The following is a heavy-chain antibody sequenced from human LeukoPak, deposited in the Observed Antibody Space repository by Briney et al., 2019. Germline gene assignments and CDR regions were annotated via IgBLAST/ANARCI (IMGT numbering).Heavy chain of an antibody. D-gene: IGHD2-15*01. CDR3: AKGFVVVVSATQSSWFDP. Sequence: GGTLRLSCAASGFTFSNYGMSWVRQAPGKGLDWVSAISGGAVSTYYADSVKGRFTISRDNSKNTLYLQMNTLRAEDTAVYYCAKGFVVVVSATQSSWFDPWGQGTLVTVSS. CDR2: ISGGAVST. J-gene: IGHJ5*02. V-gene: IGHV3-23*01. CDR1: GFTFSNYG.